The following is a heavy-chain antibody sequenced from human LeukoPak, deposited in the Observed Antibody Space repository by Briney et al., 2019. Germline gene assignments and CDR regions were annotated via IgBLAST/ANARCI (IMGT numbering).Heavy chain of an antibody. CDR1: GYTFTGYY. CDR2: INPSGGST. J-gene: IGHJ4*02. V-gene: IGHV1-46*01. CDR3: ARARQAYCSGGSCPPGN. Sequence: ASVKVSCKASGYTFTGYYMHWVRQAPGQGLEWMGIINPSGGSTSYAQKFQGRVTMTRDTSTSTVYMELSSLRSEDTAVYYCARARQAYCSGGSCPPGNWGQGTLVTVSS. D-gene: IGHD2-15*01.